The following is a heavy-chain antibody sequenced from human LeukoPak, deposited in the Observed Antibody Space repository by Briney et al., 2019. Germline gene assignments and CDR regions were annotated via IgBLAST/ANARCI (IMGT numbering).Heavy chain of an antibody. Sequence: SGTLSLTCAVSGCPISSSNWWSWVRQPPGQGLEWIGEIYHSGSTNYNPSLKSRVTISVDKSKNQFSLKLSSVTAADTAVYYCASRDGLWQWLVSYFDYWGQGTLVTVSS. CDR2: IYHSGST. CDR1: GCPISSSNW. J-gene: IGHJ4*02. D-gene: IGHD6-19*01. V-gene: IGHV4-4*02. CDR3: ASRDGLWQWLVSYFDY.